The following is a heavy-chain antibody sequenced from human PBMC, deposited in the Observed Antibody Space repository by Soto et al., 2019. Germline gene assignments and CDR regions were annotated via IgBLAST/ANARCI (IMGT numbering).Heavy chain of an antibody. Sequence: ASVKVSCKSSGYTFTSYAMHCVRQAPGQRLEWMGWINAGNGNTKYSQKFQGRVTITRDTSASTAYMELSSLRSEDTAVYYCARFGELDYYYYYGMDVWGQGTTVTVSS. CDR1: GYTFTSYA. J-gene: IGHJ6*02. CDR3: ARFGELDYYYYYGMDV. V-gene: IGHV1-3*01. D-gene: IGHD3-10*01. CDR2: INAGNGNT.